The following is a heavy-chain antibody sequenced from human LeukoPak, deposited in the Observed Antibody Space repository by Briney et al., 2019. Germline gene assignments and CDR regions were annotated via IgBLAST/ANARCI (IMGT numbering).Heavy chain of an antibody. CDR3: AKYSQTGDPSDC. J-gene: IGHJ4*02. CDR2: IDKSGGNI. D-gene: IGHD7-27*01. V-gene: IGHV3-23*01. Sequence: GGSLRLSCTASDFSFDTSSMTWVRQAPGKGLEWVSVIDKSGGNIRYVDSAKGRFTISRDNSKNTLYLQMNNLRVEDTAIYYCAKYSQTGDPSDCWGQGTLVAVSS. CDR1: DFSFDTSS.